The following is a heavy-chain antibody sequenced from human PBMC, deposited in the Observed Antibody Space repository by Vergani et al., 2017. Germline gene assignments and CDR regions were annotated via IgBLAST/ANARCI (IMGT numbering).Heavy chain of an antibody. Sequence: QVQLQQWGAGLLKPSETLSLTCAVYGGSFSGYYWSWIRQPPGKGLEWIGEINHSGSTNYNPSLKSRVTISVDTSKYQFSLKLSSVTAADTAVYYCARVIEKYYASGSYYNRYYDGMDVWGQGTTVTVSS. J-gene: IGHJ6*02. V-gene: IGHV4-34*01. CDR2: INHSGST. CDR1: GGSFSGYY. D-gene: IGHD3-10*01. CDR3: ARVIEKYYASGSYYNRYYDGMDV.